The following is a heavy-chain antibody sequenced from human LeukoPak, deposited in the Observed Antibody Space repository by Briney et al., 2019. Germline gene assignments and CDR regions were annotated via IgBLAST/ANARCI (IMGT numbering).Heavy chain of an antibody. D-gene: IGHD3-10*01. J-gene: IGHJ6*03. CDR1: GGSLSGNY. Sequence: SETLSLTCAVSGGSLSGNYWSWIRQSPGKGLEWIGGINDSGNTNYNRSLRSRVTISVDTSKNQFSLKLSSVTAADTAVYYCARVEEGYGSGRRENYYYYYMDVWGKGTTVTISS. V-gene: IGHV4-34*01. CDR2: INDSGNT. CDR3: ARVEEGYGSGRRENYYYYYMDV.